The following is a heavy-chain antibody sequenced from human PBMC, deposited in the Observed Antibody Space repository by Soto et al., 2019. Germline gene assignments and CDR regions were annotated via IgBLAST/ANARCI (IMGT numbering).Heavy chain of an antibody. CDR3: ARSMTVTTNYYYYGMDV. V-gene: IGHV1-2*04. CDR1: GYTFTGYY. J-gene: IGHJ6*02. Sequence: GASVKVSCKASGYTFTGYYMHWVRQAPGQGLEWMGWINPNSGGTNYAQKFQGWVTMTRDTSISTAYMELSRLRSDDAAVYYCARSMTVTTNYYYYGMDVWGQGTTVTVSS. CDR2: INPNSGGT. D-gene: IGHD4-17*01.